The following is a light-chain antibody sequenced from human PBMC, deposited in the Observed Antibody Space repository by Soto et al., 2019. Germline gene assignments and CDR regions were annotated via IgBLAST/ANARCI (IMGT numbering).Light chain of an antibody. CDR3: LHDYNYPLT. Sequence: AIQMTQSPSSLSASVGDRVTIXXRASQDIKHDLGWYQQKPGKAPKVXIYATSNLKSGVPSRFSGTGSGTDFTLTITGLQPEDFATYYCLHDYNYPLTFGGGTKVDIK. CDR2: ATS. J-gene: IGKJ4*01. CDR1: QDIKHD. V-gene: IGKV1-6*01.